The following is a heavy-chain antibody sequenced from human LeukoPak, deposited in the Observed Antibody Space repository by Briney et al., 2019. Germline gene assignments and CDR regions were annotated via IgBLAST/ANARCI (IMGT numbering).Heavy chain of an antibody. CDR3: ASNPRRNAEYYYYGMDV. CDR2: IIPLFGTA. D-gene: IGHD1-14*01. V-gene: IGHV1-69*13. J-gene: IGHJ6*02. CDR1: GGIFSSYA. Sequence: SVKVSCKASGGIFSSYAISWVRQAPGQGLEWMGGIIPLFGTANYAQKFQGRVTIIADESTSTAYMELSSLRSEDTAVYYCASNPRRNAEYYYYGMDVWGRGTTVTVSS.